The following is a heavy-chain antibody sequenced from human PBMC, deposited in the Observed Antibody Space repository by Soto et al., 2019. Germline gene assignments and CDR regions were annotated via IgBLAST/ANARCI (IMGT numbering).Heavy chain of an antibody. V-gene: IGHV4-38-2*01. CDR3: SESGSGSYYNFVDLTPFDY. Sequence: NPSETLSLTCAVSGYSISSGYYWGWIRQPPGKGLEWIGSIYHSGSTYYNPSLKSRVTISVDTSKNQFSLKLSSVTAADTAVYYCSESGSGSYYNFVDLTPFDYWGQGTLVTVSS. CDR2: IYHSGST. CDR1: GYSISSGYY. J-gene: IGHJ4*02. D-gene: IGHD3-10*01.